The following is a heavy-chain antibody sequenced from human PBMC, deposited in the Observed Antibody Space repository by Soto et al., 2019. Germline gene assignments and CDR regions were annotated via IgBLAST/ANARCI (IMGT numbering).Heavy chain of an antibody. V-gene: IGHV1-3*01. CDR3: AILRGSSSWDAFDI. J-gene: IGHJ3*02. Sequence: ASVKVSCKASGYTFTSYAMHWVRQAPGQRLEWMGWINAGNGNTKYSEKFQGRVTITRDTSASTAYMERSSLRSEDRAVYYCAILRGSSSWDAFDIWGQGTMVTVSS. CDR1: GYTFTSYA. CDR2: INAGNGNT. D-gene: IGHD6-13*01.